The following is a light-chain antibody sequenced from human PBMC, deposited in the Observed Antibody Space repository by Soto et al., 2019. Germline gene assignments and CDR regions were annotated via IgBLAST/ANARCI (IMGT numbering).Light chain of an antibody. CDR3: LLSYNGPYV. J-gene: IGLJ1*01. Sequence: VVTQEPSLTVSPGGTVTPTCGSSTGAVTNGHYPYWFQQKPGQAPRTLIYDTTNRHSWTPARFSGSLLGGKAALTLSGAQPEDEAEYYCLLSYNGPYVFGTGTKVTVL. V-gene: IGLV7-46*01. CDR1: TGAVTNGHY. CDR2: DTT.